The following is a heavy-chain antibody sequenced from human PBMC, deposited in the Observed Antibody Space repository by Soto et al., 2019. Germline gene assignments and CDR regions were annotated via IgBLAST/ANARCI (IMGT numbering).Heavy chain of an antibody. J-gene: IGHJ5*02. CDR2: ISSSSSYI. CDR3: ARGGSGSYYIPTLNWFDP. D-gene: IGHD3-10*01. Sequence: PGGSLRLSCAASGFTFSSYSMNWVRQAPGKGLEWVSSISSSSSYIYYADSVKGRFTISRDNAKNSLYLQMNSLRAEDTAVYYCARGGSGSYYIPTLNWFDPWGQGTLVTVSS. CDR1: GFTFSSYS. V-gene: IGHV3-21*01.